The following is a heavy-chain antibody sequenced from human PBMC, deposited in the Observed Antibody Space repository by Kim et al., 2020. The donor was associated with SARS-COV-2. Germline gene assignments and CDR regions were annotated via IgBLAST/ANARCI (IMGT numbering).Heavy chain of an antibody. D-gene: IGHD4-17*01. V-gene: IGHV3-53*01. J-gene: IGHJ4*02. CDR3: ARDAYGDGGLIHR. CDR1: GFTVSGNY. Sequence: GGSLRLSCVASGFTVSGNYMSWVRQAPGKGLEWVSGIYRGGSTYYVDSVKGRFTISRDNSKNTLFLQMNSLRVEDTAFYYCARDAYGDGGLIHRGGQGTLVTVYS. CDR2: IYRGGST.